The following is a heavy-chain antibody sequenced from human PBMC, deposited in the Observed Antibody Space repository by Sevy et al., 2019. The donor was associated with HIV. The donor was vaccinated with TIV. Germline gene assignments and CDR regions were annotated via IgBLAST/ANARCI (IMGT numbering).Heavy chain of an antibody. J-gene: IGHJ4*02. CDR2: IRYDGSNK. D-gene: IGHD6-6*01. Sequence: GGSLRLSCAASGFTFSSYGMHWVRQAPGKGLEWVAFIRYDGSNKYYADSVKGRFTISRDNSKNTLYLQMNSRRAEDTAVYYCAKGAYSSSSFSYHDYWGQGTLVTVSS. V-gene: IGHV3-30*02. CDR1: GFTFSSYG. CDR3: AKGAYSSSSFSYHDY.